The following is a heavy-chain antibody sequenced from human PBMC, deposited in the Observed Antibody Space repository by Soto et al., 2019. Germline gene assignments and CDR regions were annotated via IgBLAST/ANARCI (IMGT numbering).Heavy chain of an antibody. Sequence: HPGGSLRLSCAASAFTFTSAAVSWLRQAPGKGLEWVSTLSGSGATTYYADSVKGRFTISRDNSKNTLYLQMNSLRAEDTALYYCAKTRESGIYFYFDSWGQGALVTVSS. CDR2: LSGSGATT. CDR1: AFTFTSAA. D-gene: IGHD1-26*01. CDR3: AKTRESGIYFYFDS. J-gene: IGHJ4*02. V-gene: IGHV3-23*01.